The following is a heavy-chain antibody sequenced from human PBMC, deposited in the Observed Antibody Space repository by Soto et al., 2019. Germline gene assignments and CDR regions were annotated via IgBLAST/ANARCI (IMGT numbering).Heavy chain of an antibody. CDR3: AGGFCSGGSCYSGFDY. CDR2: IIPIFGTA. V-gene: IGHV1-69*12. D-gene: IGHD2-15*01. Sequence: QVQLVQSGAEVKKPGSSVKVSCKASGGTFSSYAISWVRQAPGQGLEWMGGIIPIFGTANYAQKFQGRVTITADESTSTADMELSSLRSEDTAVYYCAGGFCSGGSCYSGFDYCGQGTLVTVSS. J-gene: IGHJ4*02. CDR1: GGTFSSYA.